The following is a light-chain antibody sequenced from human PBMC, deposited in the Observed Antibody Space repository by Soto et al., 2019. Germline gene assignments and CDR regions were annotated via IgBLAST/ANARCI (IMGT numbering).Light chain of an antibody. V-gene: IGLV4-69*01. J-gene: IGLJ3*02. CDR2: LDSAGRH. CDR1: SGHSTYA. CDR3: QTWGTGFRV. Sequence: QTVVTQSPSASASLGASVKLTCTLSSGHSTYAIAWHQQQPEKGPRFLMNLDSAGRHSKGDEIPDRFSGSSSGAERYLTISSLQSEDEADYYCQTWGTGFRVFGGGTQLTVL.